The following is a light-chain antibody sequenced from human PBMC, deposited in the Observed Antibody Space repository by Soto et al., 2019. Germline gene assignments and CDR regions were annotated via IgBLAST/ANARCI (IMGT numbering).Light chain of an antibody. J-gene: IGKJ1*01. Sequence: DLQMTQSPSTLSASVGDRVSITCRASQSVSNWLAWYQQQPGKAPKLLIYDPSTLRNGVPSRFSGSGSGTEFTLTITSLQPDEFATYYCQQYSTYLTFGKGTKVEI. V-gene: IGKV1-5*01. CDR3: QQYSTYLT. CDR2: DPS. CDR1: QSVSNW.